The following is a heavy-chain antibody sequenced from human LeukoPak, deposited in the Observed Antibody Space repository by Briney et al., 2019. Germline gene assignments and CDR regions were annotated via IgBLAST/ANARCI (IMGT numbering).Heavy chain of an antibody. CDR3: ARVGTSGWTSDY. V-gene: IGHV3-48*04. D-gene: IGHD6-19*01. Sequence: GGSLRLSCAASGFTFSIYSINWVRQAPGKGLEWLSYISSSSRTISYADSLKDRFTVSRDNAKNSVDLQMDSLRAEDTAVYYCARVGTSGWTSDYWGQGTPVTVSS. CDR2: ISSSSRTI. CDR1: GFTFSIYS. J-gene: IGHJ4*02.